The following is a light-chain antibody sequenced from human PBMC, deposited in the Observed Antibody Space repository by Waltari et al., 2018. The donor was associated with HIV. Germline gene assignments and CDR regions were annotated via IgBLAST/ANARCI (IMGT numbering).Light chain of an antibody. CDR2: GNT. J-gene: IGLJ1*01. CDR3: QSYDSSLSGYV. Sequence: QSVLTQPPSVSGAPGQRVTISCTGSSYTLGAGYDVPWYQQLPATAPKLLIYGNTNRPSGVPDRFSGSKSGTSASLAITGLLVEDEADYYCQSYDSSLSGYVFGTGTKVTVL. CDR1: SYTLGAGYD. V-gene: IGLV1-40*01.